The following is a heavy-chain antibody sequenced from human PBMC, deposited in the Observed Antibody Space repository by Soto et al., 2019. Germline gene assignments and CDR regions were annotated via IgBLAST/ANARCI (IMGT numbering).Heavy chain of an antibody. CDR3: VRDDYGLDV. V-gene: IGHV3-53*01. CDR1: EFIVRSNY. J-gene: IGHJ6*02. CDR2: IYSGGSA. Sequence: GGSLRLSYAASEFIVRSNYMSWVRQAPGKGLEWVSVIYSGGSANYADSVKGRFTISRDNSKNTLYLQMNSLRAEDTAVYYCVRDDYGLDVWGQGTAVTVSS.